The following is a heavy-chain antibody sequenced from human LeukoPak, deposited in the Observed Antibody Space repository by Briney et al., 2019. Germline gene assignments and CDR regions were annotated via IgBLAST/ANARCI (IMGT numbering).Heavy chain of an antibody. J-gene: IGHJ4*02. V-gene: IGHV1-18*01. Sequence: ASVKVSCTASGYSFSIFGMTWVRQAPGQGLEWMGWISASSGNTNYAQKLQGRVTMTTDTSTNTAYMELRSLKSDDTAVYYCARAGATETTHFDYWGQGTLVTVSS. D-gene: IGHD4-17*01. CDR2: ISASSGNT. CDR3: ARAGATETTHFDY. CDR1: GYSFSIFG.